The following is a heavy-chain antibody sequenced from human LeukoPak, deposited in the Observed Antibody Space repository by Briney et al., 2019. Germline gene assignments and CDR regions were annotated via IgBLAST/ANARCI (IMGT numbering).Heavy chain of an antibody. CDR2: INPNSGGT. Sequence: GASVKVSCKASGYTFTGYYMHWVRQAPGQGLEWMGWINPNSGGTNYAQKSQGRVTMTRDTSISTAYMELSSLRSEDTAVYYCATGRGYSYGVPWFDPWGQGTLVTVSS. J-gene: IGHJ5*02. CDR1: GYTFTGYY. D-gene: IGHD5-18*01. CDR3: ATGRGYSYGVPWFDP. V-gene: IGHV1-2*02.